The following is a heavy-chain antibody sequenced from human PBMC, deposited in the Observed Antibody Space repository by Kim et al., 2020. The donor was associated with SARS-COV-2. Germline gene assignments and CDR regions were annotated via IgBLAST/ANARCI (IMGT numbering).Heavy chain of an antibody. CDR2: ISAYNGNT. J-gene: IGHJ4*02. V-gene: IGHV1-18*01. D-gene: IGHD3-3*01. Sequence: ASVKVSCKASGYTFTSYGISWVRQAPGQGLEWMGWISAYNGNTNYAQKLQGRVTMTTDTSTSTAYMELRSLRSDDTAVYYCALEFRSGYYYDYWGQGTLVTVSS. CDR1: GYTFTSYG. CDR3: ALEFRSGYYYDY.